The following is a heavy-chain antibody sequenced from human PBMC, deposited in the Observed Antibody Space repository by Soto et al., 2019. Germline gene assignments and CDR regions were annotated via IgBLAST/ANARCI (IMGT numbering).Heavy chain of an antibody. D-gene: IGHD3-3*02. Sequence: GSLRLSCAASGFTFSSYGMHWVRQAPGKGLEWVAVTSYDGSNKYYADSVKGRFTISRDNSKNTLYLQMNSLRTEDTAVYYCAKAFLAGGPPQFGGQGTLVTVSS. V-gene: IGHV3-30*18. J-gene: IGHJ4*02. CDR3: AKAFLAGGPPQF. CDR1: GFTFSSYG. CDR2: TSYDGSNK.